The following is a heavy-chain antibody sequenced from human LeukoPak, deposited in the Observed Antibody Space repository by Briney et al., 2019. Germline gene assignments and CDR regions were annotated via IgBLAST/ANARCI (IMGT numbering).Heavy chain of an antibody. CDR3: ARDAIPSGSYFGMYFDL. Sequence: HPGGSLRLSCSASGFTFSRYAMHWVRQAPGKGLEYVSAISSNGGSTYYADSVKGRSTISRDNSKNTLYLQMNSLRAEDTAVYYCARDAIPSGSYFGMYFDLWGRGTLVTVSS. CDR1: GFTFSRYA. D-gene: IGHD1-26*01. V-gene: IGHV3-64*04. CDR2: ISSNGGST. J-gene: IGHJ2*01.